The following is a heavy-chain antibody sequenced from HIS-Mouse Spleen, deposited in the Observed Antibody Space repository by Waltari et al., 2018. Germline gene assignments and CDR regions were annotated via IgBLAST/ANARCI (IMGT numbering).Heavy chain of an antibody. V-gene: IGHV3-30-3*01. CDR1: GFTFSSHA. CDR2: ISYDGSNK. CDR3: ARDGGGTNAFDI. Sequence: QVQLVESGGGVVQPGRSLRLSCAASGFTFSSHALHWVRQAPGKGLEWVEVISYDGSNKYYADSVKGRFTISRDNSKNTLYLQMNSLRAEDTAVYYCARDGGGTNAFDIWGQGTMVTVSS. J-gene: IGHJ3*02. D-gene: IGHD1-26*01.